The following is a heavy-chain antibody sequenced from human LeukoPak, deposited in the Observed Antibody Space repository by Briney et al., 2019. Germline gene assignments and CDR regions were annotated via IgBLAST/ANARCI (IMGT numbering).Heavy chain of an antibody. CDR1: GFIFSSSW. D-gene: IGHD1-26*01. V-gene: IGHV3-7*03. Sequence: GGSLRLSCAASGFIFSSSWMAWVRQAPGKGLEWVANIKEDGSDKNYVDSVKGRFTISRDNSENTLYLQMNSLRGEDTAVYYCARDGYSGSYYRLYYFFMDVWGKGTTVTVSS. CDR2: IKEDGSDK. CDR3: ARDGYSGSYYRLYYFFMDV. J-gene: IGHJ6*03.